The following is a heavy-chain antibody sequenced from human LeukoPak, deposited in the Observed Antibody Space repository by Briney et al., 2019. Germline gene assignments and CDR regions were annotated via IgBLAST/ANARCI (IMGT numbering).Heavy chain of an antibody. CDR2: VGANGNSYAT. Sequence: GGSLRLSCAASGFTFSGSAMHWVRQASGTGLEWVGRVGANGNSYATIYAASVKGRFTVSRDDSKNTAYLQMNSLKTEDTAVYYCTRSPGFDPWGQGTLVTVSS. J-gene: IGHJ5*02. CDR3: TRSPGFDP. CDR1: GFTFSGSA. V-gene: IGHV3-73*01.